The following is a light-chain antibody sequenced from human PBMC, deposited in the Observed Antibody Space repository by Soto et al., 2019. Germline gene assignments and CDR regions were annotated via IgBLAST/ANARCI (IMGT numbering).Light chain of an antibody. CDR2: AAS. V-gene: IGKV1-27*01. CDR1: QGISNH. CDR3: QKFTSAPFT. J-gene: IGKJ4*01. Sequence: DIQITQSPSSLSSSVRERVTITCRASQGISNHLAWYQQKPGKLPKLLIYAASILQSGVPSRFSGSGSGTDFTLTISSLQPEDVAIYYCQKFTSAPFTFGGGTKVDIK.